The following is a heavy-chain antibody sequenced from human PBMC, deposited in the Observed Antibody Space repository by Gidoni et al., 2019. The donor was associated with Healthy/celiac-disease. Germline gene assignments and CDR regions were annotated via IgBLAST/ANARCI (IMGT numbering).Heavy chain of an antibody. CDR3: ARDPRSGLALYYFDY. V-gene: IGHV3-7*04. CDR2: IKQDGSEK. D-gene: IGHD6-19*01. Sequence: EVQLVESGGGLVQPGGSLRLSCAASGFIFSSYWMSWVRQAPGKGLEWVANIKQDGSEKYYVDSVKGRFTISRDNAKNSLYLQMNSLRAEDTAVYYCARDPRSGLALYYFDYWGQGTLVTVSS. J-gene: IGHJ4*02. CDR1: GFIFSSYW.